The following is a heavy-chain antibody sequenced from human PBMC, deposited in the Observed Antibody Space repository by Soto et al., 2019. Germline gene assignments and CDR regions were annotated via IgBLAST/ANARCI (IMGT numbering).Heavy chain of an antibody. V-gene: IGHV1-69*02. D-gene: IGHD3-9*01. CDR1: GGTFSSYT. Sequence: SVKVSCKASGGTFSSYTISWVRQAPGQGLEWMGRIIPILGIANYAQKFQGRVTITADKSTSTAYMELSSLRSEDTAVYYCARLKTYDVLNKSDDWGQRALVTVSS. J-gene: IGHJ4*02. CDR3: ARLKTYDVLNKSDD. CDR2: IIPILGIA.